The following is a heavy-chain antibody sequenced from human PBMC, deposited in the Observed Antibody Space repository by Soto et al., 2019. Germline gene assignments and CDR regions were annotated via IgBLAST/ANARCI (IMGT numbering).Heavy chain of an antibody. J-gene: IGHJ4*02. Sequence: SVKVSCKASGGTFSSYAISWVRQAPGQGLEWMGGIIPIFGTANYAQKFQGRVTITADESTSTAYMELSSLRSEDTAVYYCARSHTPNYGRGYYFDYWGQGTLVTVSS. CDR1: GGTFSSYA. CDR3: ARSHTPNYGRGYYFDY. CDR2: IIPIFGTA. V-gene: IGHV1-69*13. D-gene: IGHD1-7*01.